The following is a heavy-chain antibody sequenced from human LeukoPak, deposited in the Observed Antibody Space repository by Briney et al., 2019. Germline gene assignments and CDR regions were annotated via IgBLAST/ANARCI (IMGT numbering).Heavy chain of an antibody. CDR2: ISAYNGNT. CDR3: ARDRPKATVTTFGFDY. CDR1: GYTFTSYG. J-gene: IGHJ4*02. V-gene: IGHV1-18*01. Sequence: GASVKVSCKASGYTFTSYGISWVRQATGQGLEWIGWISAYNGNTNYAQKLQCRVTMTTDTSTSTAYIELRSLRSDDTAVYYCARDRPKATVTTFGFDYWGQGTLVTVSS. D-gene: IGHD4-17*01.